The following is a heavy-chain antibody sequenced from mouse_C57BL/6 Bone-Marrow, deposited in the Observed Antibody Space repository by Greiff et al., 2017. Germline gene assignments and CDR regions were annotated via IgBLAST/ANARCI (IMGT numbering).Heavy chain of an antibody. J-gene: IGHJ4*01. D-gene: IGHD2-4*01. CDR2: ISNLAYSI. Sequence: EVQLVESGGGLVQPGGSLKLSCAASGFTFSDYGMAWVRPAPRKGPEWVAFISNLAYSIYYADTVTGRFTISRGNAKNTLYLEMSSLRSEDTAMYYCARVIYYDYDDAMDYWGQGTSVTVSS. V-gene: IGHV5-15*01. CDR3: ARVIYYDYDDAMDY. CDR1: GFTFSDYG.